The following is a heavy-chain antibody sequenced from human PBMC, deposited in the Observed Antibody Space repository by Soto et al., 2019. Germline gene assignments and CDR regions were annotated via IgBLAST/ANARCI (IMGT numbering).Heavy chain of an antibody. Sequence: QVQLQQWGAGLLKPSETLSFTCAVYGGSFSGYYWSWIRQPPGKGLEWIGEINHSGSTNYNPSLKSRVTISVDTSKNQFSLKLSSVTAADTAVYYCARGRLVATNPGIAAAGTNYFDYWGQGTLVTVSS. CDR3: ARGRLVATNPGIAAAGTNYFDY. CDR1: GGSFSGYY. D-gene: IGHD6-13*01. J-gene: IGHJ4*02. CDR2: INHSGST. V-gene: IGHV4-34*01.